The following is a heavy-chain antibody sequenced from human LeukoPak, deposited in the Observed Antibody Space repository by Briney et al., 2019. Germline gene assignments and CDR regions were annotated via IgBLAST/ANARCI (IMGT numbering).Heavy chain of an antibody. CDR2: INEDGGEK. Sequence: GGSLRLSCAASGFTFNTYWMSWVRQAPGKGLEWVDNINEDGGEKYYVDSVKGRIIISRDNARNSLYLQMNSPRAEDTAVYYCVRGGFSLDYWGQGTLVTVSS. D-gene: IGHD3-10*01. CDR1: GFTFNTYW. CDR3: VRGGFSLDY. V-gene: IGHV3-7*01. J-gene: IGHJ4*02.